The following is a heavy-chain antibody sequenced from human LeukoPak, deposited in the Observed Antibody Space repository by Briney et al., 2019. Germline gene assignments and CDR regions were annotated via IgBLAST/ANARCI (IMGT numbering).Heavy chain of an antibody. D-gene: IGHD6-19*01. Sequence: GGSLRLPCAASGFTFDDYAMHWVRQAPGKGLEWVSGISWNSGSIGYADSVKGRFTISRDNAKNSLYLQMNSLRAEDTALYYCAEDGYSSGSGWFDPWGQGTLVTVSS. J-gene: IGHJ5*02. CDR3: AEDGYSSGSGWFDP. CDR1: GFTFDDYA. CDR2: ISWNSGSI. V-gene: IGHV3-9*01.